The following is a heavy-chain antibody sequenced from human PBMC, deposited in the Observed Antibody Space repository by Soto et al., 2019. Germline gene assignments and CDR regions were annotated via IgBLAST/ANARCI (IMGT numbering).Heavy chain of an antibody. CDR3: ARHSIAGVADYLAY. V-gene: IGHV5-10-1*01. CDR2: IDPSGSYT. J-gene: IGHJ4*02. Sequence: PGKGLEWMGRIDPSGSYTNYSPSFQGHVTISADKSISTAYLQWSSLKASDTAMYYCARHSIAGVADYLAYWGQGTLVTVSS. D-gene: IGHD6-6*01.